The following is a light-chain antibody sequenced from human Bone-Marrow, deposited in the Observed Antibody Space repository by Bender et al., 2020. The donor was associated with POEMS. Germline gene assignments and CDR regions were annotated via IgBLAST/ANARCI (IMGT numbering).Light chain of an antibody. CDR1: GSDVGSSNL. CDR3: CSYAGGVI. V-gene: IGLV2-23*02. CDR2: DVT. J-gene: IGLJ2*01. Sequence: QSALTQPASVSGSPGQSITISCTGSGSDVGSSNLVSWYQQHPGKVPKLLIYDVTYRPSGVSTRFSGSKSGNTASLTISGLQAEDEADYYCCSYAGGVIFGGGTKLTVL.